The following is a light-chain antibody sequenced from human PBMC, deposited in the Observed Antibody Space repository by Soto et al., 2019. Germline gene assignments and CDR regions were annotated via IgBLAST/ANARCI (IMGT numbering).Light chain of an antibody. CDR1: QRISSW. CDR2: KAS. CDR3: QQYNSYWT. Sequence: DIQLTQSPSFLSASVGDRVTITFRASQRISSWLAWYQQKPGKAPKLLIYKASSLESGVPSRFSGSGSGTEFTLTISSLQPDDFATYYCQQYNSYWTFGQGTKVDI. J-gene: IGKJ1*01. V-gene: IGKV1-5*03.